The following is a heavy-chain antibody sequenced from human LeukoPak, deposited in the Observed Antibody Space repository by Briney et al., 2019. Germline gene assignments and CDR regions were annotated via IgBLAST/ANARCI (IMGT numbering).Heavy chain of an antibody. Sequence: SETLSLTCTVSGVSISSGGYYWSWIRQHPGKGLEWIGYIYYSGSTYYNPSLKSRVTISVDTSKNQFSLKLSSVTAADTAVYYCARDRGPYSGYDSYYFDYWGQGTLVTVSS. J-gene: IGHJ4*02. CDR1: GVSISSGGYY. CDR3: ARDRGPYSGYDSYYFDY. D-gene: IGHD5-12*01. CDR2: IYYSGST. V-gene: IGHV4-31*03.